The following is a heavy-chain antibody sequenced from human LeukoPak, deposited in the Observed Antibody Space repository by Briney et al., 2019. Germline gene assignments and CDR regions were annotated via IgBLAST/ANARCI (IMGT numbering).Heavy chain of an antibody. V-gene: IGHV4-61*05. J-gene: IGHJ5*02. D-gene: IGHD1-26*01. Sequence: SETLSLTCTVSGGSISSSSYYWGWIRQPPGKGVEWIAHIYNGVNTNYNPSLKSRVTISVDTSKNQFSLRLNSVTAADTAVYYCARSRAFNSGAFDPWGQGSLVTVSS. CDR3: ARSRAFNSGAFDP. CDR1: GGSISSSSYY. CDR2: IYNGVNT.